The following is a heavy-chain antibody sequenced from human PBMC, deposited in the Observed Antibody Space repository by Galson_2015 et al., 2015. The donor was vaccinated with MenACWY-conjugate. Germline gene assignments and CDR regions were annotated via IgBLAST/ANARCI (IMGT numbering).Heavy chain of an antibody. J-gene: IGHJ6*02. CDR1: GGSISSSSYY. D-gene: IGHD1-14*01. CDR3: ARDVGSPRTLNRYYYYYYGMDV. V-gene: IGHV4-39*07. Sequence: SETLSLTCTVSGGSISSSSYYWGWIRQPPGKGLEWIGSIYYSGSTYYNPSLKSRVTISEDTSKNQFSLKLSSVTAADTAVYYCARDVGSPRTLNRYYYYYYGMDVWGQGTTVTVSS. CDR2: IYYSGST.